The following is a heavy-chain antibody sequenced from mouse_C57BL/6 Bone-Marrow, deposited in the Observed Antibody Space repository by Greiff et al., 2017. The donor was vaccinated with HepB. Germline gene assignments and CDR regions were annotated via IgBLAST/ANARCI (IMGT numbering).Heavy chain of an antibody. J-gene: IGHJ2*01. D-gene: IGHD2-2*01. Sequence: VQLQQSGPELVKPGASVKISCKASGYSFTDYNMNWVKQSNGKSLEWIGVINPNYGTTSYNQKFKGKATLTVDQSSSTAYMQLNSLTSEDAAVYYCAKGTTMVTTEGYFDYWGQGTTLTVSS. CDR3: AKGTTMVTTEGYFDY. V-gene: IGHV1-39*01. CDR1: GYSFTDYN. CDR2: INPNYGTT.